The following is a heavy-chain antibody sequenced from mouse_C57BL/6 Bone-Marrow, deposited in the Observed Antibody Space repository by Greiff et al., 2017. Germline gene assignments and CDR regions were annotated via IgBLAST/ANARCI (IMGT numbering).Heavy chain of an antibody. D-gene: IGHD2-2*01. V-gene: IGHV14-1*01. Sequence: EVQLQQSGAELVRPGASVKLSCTASGFNFKDYYMHWVKQRPEQGLEWIGRIDPEDGDTEYAPKFPGKATMTADTSSNTAYLQLSSLTSEDTAVCYCTKYGYEYWYFDVWGTGTTVTVSS. CDR1: GFNFKDYY. CDR2: IDPEDGDT. CDR3: TKYGYEYWYFDV. J-gene: IGHJ1*03.